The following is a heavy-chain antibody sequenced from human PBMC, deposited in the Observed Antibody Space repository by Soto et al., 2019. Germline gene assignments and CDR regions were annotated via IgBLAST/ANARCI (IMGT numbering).Heavy chain of an antibody. D-gene: IGHD2-15*01. CDR1: GYIFTDYH. CDR3: VAPYCSSRRCYAFDH. V-gene: IGHV1-2*02. J-gene: IGHJ4*02. Sequence: ASVKVSCKASGYIFTDYHMYWVRQAPGQGLEWMGWINPKSGGTDYAQKFQGRVTVTRDTSISTAYMELNSLRSDDTAIYYCVAPYCSSRRCYAFDHWGQGTLVTVSS. CDR2: INPKSGGT.